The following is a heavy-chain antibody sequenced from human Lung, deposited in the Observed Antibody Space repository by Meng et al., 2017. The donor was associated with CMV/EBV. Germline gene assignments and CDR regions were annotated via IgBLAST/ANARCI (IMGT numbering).Heavy chain of an antibody. J-gene: IGHJ3*02. CDR1: GFTFSGYA. CDR3: ASGGGHDVCAI. V-gene: IGHV3-30*04. CDR2: ISYDGSNK. D-gene: IGHD4-23*01. Sequence: GGSLRLXCAASGFTFSGYAMHWVRQAPGKGLEWVAVISYDGSNKYYADSVKGRFTISRDNSKNTLYLQMNSLRVEDTAIYYCASGGGHDVCAIWGQGKVV.